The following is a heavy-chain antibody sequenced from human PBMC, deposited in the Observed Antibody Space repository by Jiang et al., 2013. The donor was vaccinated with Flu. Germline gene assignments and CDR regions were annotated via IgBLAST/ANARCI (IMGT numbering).Heavy chain of an antibody. CDR3: ARGLPALYYFDS. CDR1: GHPFTNFY. D-gene: IGHD2-15*01. J-gene: IGHJ4*02. CDR2: INPNNGGT. V-gene: IGHV1-2*02. Sequence: KASGHPFTNFYIHWVRQAPGQGLEWMGRINPNNGGTVYAQKFQGRVTMTRDTSISTAYMDLRSLKSDDTAVYYCARGLPALYYFDSWGQGTLVTVSS.